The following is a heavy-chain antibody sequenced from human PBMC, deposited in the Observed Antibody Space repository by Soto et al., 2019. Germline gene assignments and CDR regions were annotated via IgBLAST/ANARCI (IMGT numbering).Heavy chain of an antibody. CDR1: GGTFSRYT. Sequence: SVKGSCKASGGTFSRYTISWGRQGPGKGVEWVGRIIPILGIANYAQKFQGRVTITADKSTSTAYMELSSLRSEDTAVYYCARDPDIVVVPAAPPPPGPFDPWGQGTLVTVSS. CDR2: IIPILGIA. CDR3: ARDPDIVVVPAAPPPPGPFDP. V-gene: IGHV1-69*04. J-gene: IGHJ5*02. D-gene: IGHD2-2*01.